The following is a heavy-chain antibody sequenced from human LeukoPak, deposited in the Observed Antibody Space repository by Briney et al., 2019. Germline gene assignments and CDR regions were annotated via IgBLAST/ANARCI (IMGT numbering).Heavy chain of an antibody. CDR3: AKDPGYCSSASCYTVDY. J-gene: IGHJ4*02. D-gene: IGHD2-2*02. CDR2: INVSGGTA. Sequence: GGSLRLSCAASGFTFSSYAKNWVRQAPGKGLEWVSTINVSGGTAYYADSVKGRFTISRDNSKNTLYLRMNSLRAEDTAIYYCAKDPGYCSSASCYTVDYWGQGILVTVSS. V-gene: IGHV3-23*01. CDR1: GFTFSSYA.